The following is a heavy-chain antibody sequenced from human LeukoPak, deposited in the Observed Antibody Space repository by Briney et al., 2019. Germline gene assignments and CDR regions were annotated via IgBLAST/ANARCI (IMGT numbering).Heavy chain of an antibody. Sequence: GGSLRLSCAASGFTFSSYAMSWVRQAPGKGLEWVSTISGGGGTPYYADSVKGRFTISRDNSKNTLYLQMNSLRAEDTAVYYCARCPGIAAAGYYLPRYHYYYMDVWGKGTTVTIS. CDR3: ARCPGIAAAGYYLPRYHYYYMDV. CDR1: GFTFSSYA. D-gene: IGHD6-13*01. CDR2: ISGGGGTP. J-gene: IGHJ6*03. V-gene: IGHV3-23*01.